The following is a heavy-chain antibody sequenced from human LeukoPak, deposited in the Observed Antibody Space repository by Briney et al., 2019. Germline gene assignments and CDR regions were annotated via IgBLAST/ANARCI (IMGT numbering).Heavy chain of an antibody. J-gene: IGHJ6*03. D-gene: IGHD2-15*01. CDR2: ISSSGSTI. CDR3: ARVDRGYLYYYYYMDV. Sequence: GGSLRLSCAASGFTFSDYYMSWIRQAPGKGLEWVSYISSSGSTIYYADSVKGRFTISRDNAKNSLYLQMNSLRAEDTAVYYCARVDRGYLYYYYYMDVWGKGTTVTVSS. V-gene: IGHV3-11*01. CDR1: GFTFSDYY.